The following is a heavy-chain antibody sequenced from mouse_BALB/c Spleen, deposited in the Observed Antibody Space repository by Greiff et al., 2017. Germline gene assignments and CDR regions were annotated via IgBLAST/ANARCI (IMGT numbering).Heavy chain of an antibody. J-gene: IGHJ3*01. CDR1: GYSITSGYY. Sequence: VQLKQSGPGLVKPSQSLSLTCSVTGYSITSGYYWNWIRQFPGNKLEWMGYISYDGSNNYNPSLKNRISITRDTSKNQFFLKLNSVTTEDTAKYYCVYYDYDGFAYWGQGTLVTVSA. CDR2: ISYDGSN. V-gene: IGHV3-6*02. D-gene: IGHD2-4*01. CDR3: VYYDYDGFAY.